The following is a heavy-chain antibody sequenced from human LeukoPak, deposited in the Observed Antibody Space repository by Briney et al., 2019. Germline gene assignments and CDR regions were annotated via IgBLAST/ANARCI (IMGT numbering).Heavy chain of an antibody. CDR2: ISYDGSNK. CDR1: GFTFSSYA. Sequence: GGSLRLSCAASGFTFSSYAMHWVRQAPGKGLEWVAVISYDGSNKYYADSVKSRFTISRDNSKNTLYLQMNSLRAEDTAVYYCARDDVLGDFWSGYFDYWGQGTLVTVSS. V-gene: IGHV3-30*04. CDR3: ARDDVLGDFWSGYFDY. D-gene: IGHD3-3*01. J-gene: IGHJ4*02.